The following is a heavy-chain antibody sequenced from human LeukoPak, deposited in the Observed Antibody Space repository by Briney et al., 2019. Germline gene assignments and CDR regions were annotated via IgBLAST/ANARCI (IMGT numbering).Heavy chain of an antibody. D-gene: IGHD3-22*01. CDR3: ARGRYDSSGYGI. Sequence: GSLRLSCAASGFIFTNYFMSWVRQAPGKGLEWIGEIDHSGSTNYNPSLKSRVTISVDTSKNQFSLKLSSVTAADTAVYYCARGRYDSSGYGIWGQGTLVTVSS. CDR1: GFIFTNYF. CDR2: IDHSGST. V-gene: IGHV4-34*01. J-gene: IGHJ4*02.